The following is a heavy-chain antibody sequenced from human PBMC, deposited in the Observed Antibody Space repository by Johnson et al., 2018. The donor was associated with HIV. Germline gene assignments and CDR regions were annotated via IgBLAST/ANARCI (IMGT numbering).Heavy chain of an antibody. Sequence: VQLVESGGGLVQPGRSLRLSCAASGFTFDDYAMHWVRQAPGKGLEWVSGISWNSGSIGYADSVKGRFTISRDNAKNTLYLQMNSLRAEDTAVYYCAKGDYFDTRAAFDIWGQGTVVIVSS. CDR1: GFTFDDYA. CDR2: ISWNSGSI. D-gene: IGHD3-22*01. V-gene: IGHV3-9*01. J-gene: IGHJ3*02. CDR3: AKGDYFDTRAAFDI.